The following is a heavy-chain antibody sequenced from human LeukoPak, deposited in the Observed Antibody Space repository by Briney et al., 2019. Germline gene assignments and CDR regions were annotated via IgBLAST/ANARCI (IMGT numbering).Heavy chain of an antibody. V-gene: IGHV3-21*01. J-gene: IGHJ6*03. Sequence: PGGSLRLSCAASGFTFSSYSMNWVRQAPGKGLEWVSSISSSSSYIYYADSVKGRFTISRDNAKNSLYLQMNCLRAEDTAVYYCARVFIRYPNYHYYYYMDVWGKGTTVTVSS. D-gene: IGHD3-16*01. CDR3: ARVFIRYPNYHYYYYMDV. CDR1: GFTFSSYS. CDR2: ISSSSSYI.